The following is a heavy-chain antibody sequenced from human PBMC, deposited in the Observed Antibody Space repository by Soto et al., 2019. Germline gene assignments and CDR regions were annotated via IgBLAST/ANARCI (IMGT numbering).Heavy chain of an antibody. D-gene: IGHD2-15*01. CDR1: GFTFSSSE. CDR3: ARRGSR. J-gene: IGHJ3*01. CDR2: IHPGGQTI. Sequence: EVQLVESGGGLVQPGGSLRLSCAASGFTFSSSEMYWVRQAPGKGLEWISYIHPGGQTIFYAESVKGRFTISRDNAKHSVYLQMNRLRAEDTAVYYCARRGSRWGRGTKVTVSS. V-gene: IGHV3-48*03.